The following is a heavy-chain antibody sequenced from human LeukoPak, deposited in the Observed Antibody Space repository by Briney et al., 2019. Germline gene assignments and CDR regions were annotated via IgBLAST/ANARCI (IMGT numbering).Heavy chain of an antibody. V-gene: IGHV1-18*01. CDR1: GYTFTSYG. J-gene: IGHJ4*02. D-gene: IGHD6-13*01. Sequence: GASVKVSCKASGYTFTSYGIIWVRQVPGQGLEWMGWISAYNGNTNYAQKLQGRVTMTTDTSTSTAYMELRSLRSDDTAVYYCARGPAASSWYSSNYWGQGTLVTVSS. CDR2: ISAYNGNT. CDR3: ARGPAASSWYSSNY.